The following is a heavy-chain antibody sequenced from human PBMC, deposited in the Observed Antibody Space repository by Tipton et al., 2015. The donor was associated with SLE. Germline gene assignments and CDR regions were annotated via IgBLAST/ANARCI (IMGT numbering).Heavy chain of an antibody. CDR3: ARGNVAASGTAFDY. CDR1: GFTFSDYY. CDR2: VSSGGGLR. J-gene: IGHJ4*02. Sequence: SLRLSCVASGFTFSDYYMSWIRQAPGKGLERVSYVSSGGGLRCYADSMKDRCTISRDNGKNSLYLQMNDLRSEDTAIYYCARGNVAASGTAFDYWGQGALVIVSS. V-gene: IGHV3-11*04. D-gene: IGHD6-13*01.